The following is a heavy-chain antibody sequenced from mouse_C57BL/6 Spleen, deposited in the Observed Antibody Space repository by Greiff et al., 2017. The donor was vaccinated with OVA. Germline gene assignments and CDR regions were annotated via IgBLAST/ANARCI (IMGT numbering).Heavy chain of an antibody. CDR1: GYTFTDYY. J-gene: IGHJ4*01. CDR2: INPNNGGT. V-gene: IGHV1-26*01. CDR3: ARGSNDAMDY. Sequence: EVQLQQSGPELVKPGASVKISCKASGYTFTDYYMNWVKQSHGKSLEWIGDINPNNGGTSYNQKFKGKATLTVDKSSSTAYMELRSLTSEDSAVYYCARGSNDAMDYWGQGTSVTVSS. D-gene: IGHD4-1*01.